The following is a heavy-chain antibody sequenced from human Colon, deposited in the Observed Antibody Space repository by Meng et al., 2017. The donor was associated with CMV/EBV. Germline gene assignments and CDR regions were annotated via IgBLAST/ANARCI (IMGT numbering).Heavy chain of an antibody. V-gene: IGHV3-48*03. CDR3: ARGGWHSFDH. CDR2: ISGSGSLI. CDR1: QFSFNDYE. J-gene: IGHJ4*02. Sequence: GESLKISCVGAQFSFNDYEMNWVRQAPGRGLEWISCISGSGSLIYYADSVRGRFTISRDNAKKSLYLQMNSLRAEDTTVYYCARGGWHSFDHWGQGTRVTVSS.